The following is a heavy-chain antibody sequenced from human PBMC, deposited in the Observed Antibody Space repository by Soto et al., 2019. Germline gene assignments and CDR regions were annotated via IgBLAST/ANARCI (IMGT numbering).Heavy chain of an antibody. CDR3: ARDRWGYGGLFDY. J-gene: IGHJ4*02. D-gene: IGHD4-17*01. CDR2: IYYSGTT. Sequence: SETLSLTCTVSGASISSYYWSWIRQPPGKGLEWIGYIYYSGTTNYNPSLKSRVTISVDTSKNQFSLKLTSVTAADTAVYYCARDRWGYGGLFDYWGQGTLVTVSS. CDR1: GASISSYY. V-gene: IGHV4-59*01.